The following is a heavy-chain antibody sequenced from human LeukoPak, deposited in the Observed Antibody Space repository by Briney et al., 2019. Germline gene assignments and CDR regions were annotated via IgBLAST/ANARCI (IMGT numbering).Heavy chain of an antibody. J-gene: IGHJ4*02. CDR1: GYTFTSYG. CDR2: ISPYNGNT. Sequence: ASVKLSCKAAGYTFTSYGISWVRQAPGQGLELVGWISPYNGNTNYAQKLQGRVTMTTDTSTSTAYMELRSLRSDDTAVYYCARDRRNYYGSGSYGYFDYGGQGTLVTVSS. D-gene: IGHD3-10*01. V-gene: IGHV1-18*01. CDR3: ARDRRNYYGSGSYGYFDY.